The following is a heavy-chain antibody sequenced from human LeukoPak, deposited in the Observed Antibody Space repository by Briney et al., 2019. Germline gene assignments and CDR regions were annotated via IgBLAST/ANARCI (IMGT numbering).Heavy chain of an antibody. CDR2: ITSSGSVI. Sequence: GGSLRLSCAASGFTFSTNSMSWVRQAPGKGLEWVSYITSSGSVIHYSDSVRGRYTISRDNAKSSLYLQMNSLRAEDTAIYYCARDWASPGPTTVWGQGTLVTVSS. V-gene: IGHV3-48*01. J-gene: IGHJ4*02. D-gene: IGHD4-17*01. CDR1: GFTFSTNS. CDR3: ARDWASPGPTTV.